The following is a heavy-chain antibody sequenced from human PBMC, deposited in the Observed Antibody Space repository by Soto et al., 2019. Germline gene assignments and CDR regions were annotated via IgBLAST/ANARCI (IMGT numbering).Heavy chain of an antibody. CDR1: GGTFSSYA. V-gene: IGHV1-69*13. J-gene: IGHJ5*02. CDR3: ARDRHSSGWYVESSWFDP. Sequence: SVKVSCKASGGTFSSYAISWVRQAPGQGLEWMGGIIPIFGTANYAQKFQGRVTITADESTSTAYMELSSLRSEDTAVYYCARDRHSSGWYVESSWFDPWGQGTLVTVSS. CDR2: IIPIFGTA. D-gene: IGHD6-19*01.